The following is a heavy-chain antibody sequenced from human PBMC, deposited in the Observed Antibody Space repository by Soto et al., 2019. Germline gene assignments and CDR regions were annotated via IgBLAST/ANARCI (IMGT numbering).Heavy chain of an antibody. J-gene: IGHJ4*02. V-gene: IGHV1-69*01. CDR1: GGTFSSYA. CDR3: AREAGSEDCSCVSCYWGNFDY. Sequence: QVQLVQSGAEVKKPGSSVKVSCKASGGTFSSYAISWVRQAPGQGLEWMGGIIPIFGTANYAQKFRVRVTITADEATSTAYMELSSLRSEDTAVDYGAREAGSEDCSCVSCYWGNFDYWSQGTLVTVSS. CDR2: IIPIFGTA. D-gene: IGHD2-15*01.